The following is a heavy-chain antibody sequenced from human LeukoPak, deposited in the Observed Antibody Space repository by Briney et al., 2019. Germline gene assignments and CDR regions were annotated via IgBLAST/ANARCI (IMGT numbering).Heavy chain of an antibody. CDR1: GSTFTELS. Sequence: GASVKVSCKVSGSTFTELSMHWVRQAPGKGLEWMGGIHPEDGETIYAQKFQGRVTMTEDSSTDTAYMELSSLRSEDTAVYYCAIVLEVCVVDWFDPWGQGTLVTVSS. J-gene: IGHJ5*02. CDR2: IHPEDGET. CDR3: AIVLEVCVVDWFDP. V-gene: IGHV1-24*01. D-gene: IGHD2-15*01.